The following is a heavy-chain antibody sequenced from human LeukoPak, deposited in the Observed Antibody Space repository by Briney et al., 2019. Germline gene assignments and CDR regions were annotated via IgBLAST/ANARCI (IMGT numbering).Heavy chain of an antibody. CDR1: GFTFSNFG. J-gene: IGHJ4*02. Sequence: PGGSLRLSCAASGFTFSNFGMHWVRQAPGKGLEWVAFIRYDGDNKHYADSVKGRFTISRDNSMDTLYLQMNSLRAEDTAMYYCARDSGTRDIVVVPAAILDYWGQGTLVTVSS. V-gene: IGHV3-30*02. CDR3: ARDSGTRDIVVVPAAILDY. D-gene: IGHD2-2*02. CDR2: IRYDGDNK.